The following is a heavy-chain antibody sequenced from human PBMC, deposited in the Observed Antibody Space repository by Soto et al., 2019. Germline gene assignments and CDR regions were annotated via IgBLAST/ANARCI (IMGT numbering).Heavy chain of an antibody. D-gene: IGHD3-22*01. V-gene: IGHV3-23*01. J-gene: IGHJ4*02. CDR2: ITGGGDGT. CDR1: GFTFSSYA. Sequence: VQLLESGGGLVQPGGSLRLSCAASGFTFSSYAMSWVRQAPGKGLEWVSAITGGGDGTYYADSVRGRFTISRDNSKNTLFLQMNSLRAEDTAVYYCAKRVRYYDSSGYDFSYFDYWGQGTLVTVSS. CDR3: AKRVRYYDSSGYDFSYFDY.